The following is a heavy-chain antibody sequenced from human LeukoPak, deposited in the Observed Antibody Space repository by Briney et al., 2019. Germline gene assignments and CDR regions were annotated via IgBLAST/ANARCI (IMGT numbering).Heavy chain of an antibody. D-gene: IGHD1-26*01. J-gene: IGHJ3*02. V-gene: IGHV3-7*01. CDR2: IKQDGSEK. Sequence: PGGSLRLSCAASGFTFSSYWMSWVRQAPGKGLEWVANIKQDGSEKYYVDSVKGRFTISRDNAKNSLYLQMNSLRAEDTAVYYCARASGDLSDAFDIWGQGTMVTVSS. CDR3: ARASGDLSDAFDI. CDR1: GFTFSSYW.